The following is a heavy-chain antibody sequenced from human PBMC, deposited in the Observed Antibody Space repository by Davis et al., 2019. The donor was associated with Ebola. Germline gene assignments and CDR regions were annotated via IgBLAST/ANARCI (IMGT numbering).Heavy chain of an antibody. CDR3: VRGGTGPAAGGGI. Sequence: PGGSLRLSCAASGFIFTGYWMHWVRQAPGKGLMWVSRINSDESITTYADSVKGRFTISRDNSRNTLYLQMNSLRVEDTAVYYCVRGGTGPAAGGGIWGQGTMVTVSS. J-gene: IGHJ3*02. CDR2: INSDESIT. CDR1: GFIFTGYW. V-gene: IGHV3-74*03. D-gene: IGHD1/OR15-1a*01.